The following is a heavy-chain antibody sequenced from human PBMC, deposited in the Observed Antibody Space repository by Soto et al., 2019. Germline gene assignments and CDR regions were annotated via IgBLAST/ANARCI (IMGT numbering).Heavy chain of an antibody. D-gene: IGHD4-17*01. J-gene: IGHJ4*02. Sequence: EVQLVESGGGLVQPGGSLRLSCAVSGFPLSDHFMDWVRQAPGKGLEWVGRTRNKANSYITEYAASVEGRFFISRDDSKNSLYLQMNSLTAEDTDVYSCARAQDGDYPDWGQGTLVTVSS. CDR1: GFPLSDHF. V-gene: IGHV3-72*01. CDR2: TRNKANSYIT. CDR3: ARAQDGDYPD.